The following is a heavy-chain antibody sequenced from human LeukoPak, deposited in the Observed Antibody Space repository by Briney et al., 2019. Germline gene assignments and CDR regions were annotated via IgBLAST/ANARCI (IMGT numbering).Heavy chain of an antibody. CDR2: ITYDGYYK. V-gene: IGHV3-30*03. J-gene: IGHJ4*02. CDR3: ARDLSPVVRASPMGY. D-gene: IGHD3-10*01. Sequence: GGSLRLSCAASGFTFTSNGMHWVRQAPGKGLEWVALITYDGYYKYYSDSVKGRFTISSDTSKNTMYLQMNSLIAEDTAVYYCARDLSPVVRASPMGYWGQGTLVTVSS. CDR1: GFTFTSNG.